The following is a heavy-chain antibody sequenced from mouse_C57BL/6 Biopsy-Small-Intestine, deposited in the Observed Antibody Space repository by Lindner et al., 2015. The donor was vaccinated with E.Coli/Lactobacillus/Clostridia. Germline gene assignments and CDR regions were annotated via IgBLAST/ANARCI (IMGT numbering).Heavy chain of an antibody. V-gene: IGHV1-47*01. CDR3: ARGYYSNYYAMDY. CDR2: FHPYNDDI. J-gene: IGHJ4*01. CDR1: GYTFTTYP. Sequence: VQLQESGAELVRPGASVRMSCKASGYTFTTYPIEWMKQNRGKSLEWIGNFHPYNDDIKYNEKFKDKATLTVEKSSTTVYLELSRLTSDDSGVYYCARGYYSNYYAMDYWGQGTSVTVSS. D-gene: IGHD2-5*01.